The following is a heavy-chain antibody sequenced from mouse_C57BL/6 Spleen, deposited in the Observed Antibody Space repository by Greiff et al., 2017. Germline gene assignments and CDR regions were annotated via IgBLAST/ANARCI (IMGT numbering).Heavy chain of an antibody. D-gene: IGHD4-1*01. CDR1: GYTFTSYW. CDR2: IDPSDSET. V-gene: IGHV1-52*01. J-gene: IGHJ1*03. CDR3: ARTGREWYFEV. Sequence: VQLQQPGAELVRPGSSVKLSCKASGYTFTSYWMHWVKQRPIQGLEWIGNIDPSDSETHYNQKFKDKATLTVDKSSSTAYMQLSSLTSEDSAVYYCARTGREWYFEVWGTGTTVTVSS.